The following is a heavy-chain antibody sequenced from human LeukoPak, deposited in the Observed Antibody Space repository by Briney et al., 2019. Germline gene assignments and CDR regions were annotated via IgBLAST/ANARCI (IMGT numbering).Heavy chain of an antibody. CDR3: ARDRLGTYAFDI. Sequence: GESLALACAASGFSFSSYEMNWVRHAPGEGLEWVSYISRSGSTIFSADSVKGRFTISRDNSKNTLYLKMNSLRAEDRAVYYCARDRLGTYAFDIWGQGTMVTVSS. V-gene: IGHV3-48*03. D-gene: IGHD3-16*01. CDR2: ISRSGSTI. CDR1: GFSFSSYE. J-gene: IGHJ3*02.